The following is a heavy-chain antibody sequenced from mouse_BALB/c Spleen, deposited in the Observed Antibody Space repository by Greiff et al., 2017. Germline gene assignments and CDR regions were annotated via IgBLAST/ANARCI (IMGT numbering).Heavy chain of an antibody. CDR2: INPYNDGT. CDR1: GYTFTSYV. J-gene: IGHJ3*01. V-gene: IGHV1-14*01. D-gene: IGHD3-1*01. CDR3: ARTGKKQLGLTWFAY. Sequence: VQLQQPGAELVRPGASVKMSCKASGYTFTSYVMHWVKQKPGQGLEWIGYINPYNDGTKYNEKFKGKATLTSDKSSSTAYMELSSLTSEDSAVYYCARTGKKQLGLTWFAYWGQGTLVTVSA.